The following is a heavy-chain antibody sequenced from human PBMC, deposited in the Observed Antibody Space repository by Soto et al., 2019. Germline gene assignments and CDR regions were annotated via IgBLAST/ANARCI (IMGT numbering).Heavy chain of an antibody. Sequence: LSLTCTVSGGSVSSGSYYWSWIRQPPGKGLEWIGYIYYSGSANYNPSLKSRVTISVDTSKNQFSLKLSSVTAADTAVYYCARRYCSSTSCYRVFDYWGQGTLVTVSS. CDR2: IYYSGSA. CDR3: ARRYCSSTSCYRVFDY. D-gene: IGHD2-2*02. J-gene: IGHJ4*02. CDR1: GGSVSSGSYY. V-gene: IGHV4-61*01.